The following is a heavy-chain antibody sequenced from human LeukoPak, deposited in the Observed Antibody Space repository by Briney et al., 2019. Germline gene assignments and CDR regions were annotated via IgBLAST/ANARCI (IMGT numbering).Heavy chain of an antibody. Sequence: GGSLRLSCAASGFTFSSYEMNWVRQAPGKGLEWVSYISSSGSTIYYADSVKGRFTTSRDNAKNSLYLQMNSLRAEDTAVYYCARLNSSPKGAFDIWGQGTMVTVSS. CDR1: GFTFSSYE. CDR2: ISSSGSTI. CDR3: ARLNSSPKGAFDI. J-gene: IGHJ3*02. V-gene: IGHV3-48*03. D-gene: IGHD6-13*01.